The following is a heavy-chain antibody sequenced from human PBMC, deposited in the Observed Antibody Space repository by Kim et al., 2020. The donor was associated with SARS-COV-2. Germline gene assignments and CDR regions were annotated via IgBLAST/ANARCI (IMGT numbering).Heavy chain of an antibody. CDR3: VRDIVATDKWYYFDY. D-gene: IGHD5-12*01. CDR1: GLTVTSNY. J-gene: IGHJ4*02. V-gene: IGHV3-66*01. CDR2: IYPDGRI. Sequence: GGSLRLSCAVSGLTVTSNYMSWVRQTPGKGLEWVSIIYPDGRIYYTDSVKGRFTISRDNFKNKIFLQMNSLRVDDTAVYFCVRDIVATDKWYYFDYWGQG.